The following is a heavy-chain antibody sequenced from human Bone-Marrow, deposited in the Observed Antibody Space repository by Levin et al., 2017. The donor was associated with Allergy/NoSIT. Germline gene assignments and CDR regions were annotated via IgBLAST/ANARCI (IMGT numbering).Heavy chain of an antibody. CDR2: IGPTGHT. CDR1: GFTSSAYG. D-gene: IGHD2-15*01. CDR3: AKDRRWPDDVFDV. V-gene: IGHV3-23*01. Sequence: LSLTCAASGFTSSAYGMSWVRQAPGKGLEWVSAIGPTGHTYYIDSVKGRFTISRDTSKNTVYLQMNSLRVEDTALFYCAKDRRWPDDVFDVWGQGTMVTVSS. J-gene: IGHJ3*01.